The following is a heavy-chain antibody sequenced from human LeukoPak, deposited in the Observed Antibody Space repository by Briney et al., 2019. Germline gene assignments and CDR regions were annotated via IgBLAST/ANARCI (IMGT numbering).Heavy chain of an antibody. V-gene: IGHV3-33*01. CDR1: GFTFSSYG. CDR3: ARDGGSYLPLDY. D-gene: IGHD1-26*01. CDR2: IWYDGSNK. Sequence: GGSLRLSCAASGFTFSSYGMHWVRQAPGKGLEWVAVIWYDGSNKYYADSVKGRFTISRDNSKNTLYLQMNSLRAEDTAVYYCARDGGSYLPLDYWGQGTLVTVSS. J-gene: IGHJ4*02.